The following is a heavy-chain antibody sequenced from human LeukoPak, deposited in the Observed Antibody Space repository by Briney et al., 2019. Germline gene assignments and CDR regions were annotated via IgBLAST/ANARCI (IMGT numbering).Heavy chain of an antibody. CDR2: IYYSGNT. D-gene: IGHD6-19*01. V-gene: IGHV4-39*01. CDR1: GGSISSSSDY. J-gene: IGHJ4*02. CDR3: ASTPSGSSAWYYFDK. Sequence: PSETLSLTCTVSGGSISSSSDYWGWIRQPPGKGLEWIVSIYYSGNTYYNPSLKSRVTLSVDTSKKQFSLKLSSVTAADTAVYYCASTPSGSSAWYYFDKWGQGTLVTVSS.